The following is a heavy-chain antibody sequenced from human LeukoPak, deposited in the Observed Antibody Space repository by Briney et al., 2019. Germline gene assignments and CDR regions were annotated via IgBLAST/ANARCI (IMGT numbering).Heavy chain of an antibody. D-gene: IGHD3-10*01. CDR3: AVSASGSFDY. CDR1: GGSISSYY. V-gene: IGHV4-59*01. Sequence: PSETLSLTCTVSGGSISSYYWNWIRQPPGRGLEWIGYIYYSGSTNYNPSLKSRVTISVDTSKNQFSLKLSSVTAADTAVYYCAVSASGSFDYWGQGTLVTVSS. J-gene: IGHJ4*02. CDR2: IYYSGST.